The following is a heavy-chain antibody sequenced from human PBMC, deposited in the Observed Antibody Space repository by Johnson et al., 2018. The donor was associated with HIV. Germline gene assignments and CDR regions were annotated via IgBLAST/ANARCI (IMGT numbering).Heavy chain of an antibody. J-gene: IGHJ3*01. Sequence: VESGGGLIPPGRSLRLSCAASGFTFDDYAMHWVRQAPGMGLEWVSGISWNSGSIGYADSVKGRFPISRDNAKNSLYLQMNSLRAEDTALYYCGRGADPGIAAVLVWGQGTMVTVSS. CDR1: GFTFDDYA. V-gene: IGHV3-9*01. D-gene: IGHD6-25*01. CDR2: ISWNSGSI. CDR3: GRGADPGIAAVLV.